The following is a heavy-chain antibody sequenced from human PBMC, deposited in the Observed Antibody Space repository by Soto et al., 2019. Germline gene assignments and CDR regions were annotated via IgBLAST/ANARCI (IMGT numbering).Heavy chain of an antibody. CDR2: INPSGGST. D-gene: IGHD1-1*01. Sequence: ASVKVSCKASGYTFTSYYMHWVRQAPAQGLEWMGIINPSGGSTSYAQKFQGRVTMTRDTSTSTVYMELSSLRSEDTAVDYCASGTGTTSFDYWGQGTLVTVSS. J-gene: IGHJ4*01. V-gene: IGHV1-46*01. CDR3: ASGTGTTSFDY. CDR1: GYTFTSYY.